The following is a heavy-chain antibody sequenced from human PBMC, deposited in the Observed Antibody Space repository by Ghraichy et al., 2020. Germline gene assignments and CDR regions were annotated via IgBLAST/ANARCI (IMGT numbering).Heavy chain of an antibody. CDR3: ARDGDDILTGSYFDY. CDR1: GFTVSSNY. J-gene: IGHJ4*02. CDR2: IYSGGST. Sequence: GGSLRLSCAASGFTVSSNYMSWVRQAPGKGLEWVSVIYSGGSTYYADSVKGRFTISRDNSKNTLYLQMNSLRAEDTAVYYCARDGDDILTGSYFDYWGQGTLVTVSS. D-gene: IGHD3-9*01. V-gene: IGHV3-66*02.